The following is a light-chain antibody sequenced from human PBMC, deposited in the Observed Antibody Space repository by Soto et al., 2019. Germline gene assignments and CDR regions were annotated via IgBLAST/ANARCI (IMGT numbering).Light chain of an antibody. CDR3: QQRSNWPPLLT. V-gene: IGKV3-11*01. CDR2: DTS. Sequence: EIVLTQSPATLSVSPGERATLSCRASQRVSSYLAWYQQKPGQAPRLLIYDTSHRATGIPARFSGSGSGTDFTLTISSLEPEDFAVYYCQQRSNWPPLLTFGGGTKVEIK. CDR1: QRVSSY. J-gene: IGKJ4*01.